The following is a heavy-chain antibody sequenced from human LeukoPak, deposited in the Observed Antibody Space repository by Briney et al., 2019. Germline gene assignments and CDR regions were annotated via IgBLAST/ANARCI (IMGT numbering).Heavy chain of an antibody. Sequence: ASVKVSCKASGGTFSSYAISWVRQAPGQGLEWMGIINPSGGSTSYAQKFQGRVTMTRDMSTSTVYMELSSLRSEDTALYYCAKDRGRPTRGYSSGWQANGDFDYWGQGTLVTVSS. CDR2: INPSGGST. D-gene: IGHD6-19*01. CDR3: AKDRGRPTRGYSSGWQANGDFDY. V-gene: IGHV1-46*01. J-gene: IGHJ4*02. CDR1: GGTFSSYA.